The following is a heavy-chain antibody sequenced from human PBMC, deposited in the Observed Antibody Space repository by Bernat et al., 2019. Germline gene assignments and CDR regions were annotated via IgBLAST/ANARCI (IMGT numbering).Heavy chain of an antibody. Sequence: EVQLLESGGGLVQPGGSLRLSCAASGFTFSSYAMSWVRQAPGKGLEWVSAISGSGGSTDYADSVKGRFTISRDNSKNTLYLQMNSLRAEDTAVYYCAKDNRYCSSTSCYGGYYWGQGTLVTVSS. V-gene: IGHV3-23*01. D-gene: IGHD2-2*01. CDR3: AKDNRYCSSTSCYGGYY. CDR1: GFTFSSYA. CDR2: ISGSGGST. J-gene: IGHJ4*02.